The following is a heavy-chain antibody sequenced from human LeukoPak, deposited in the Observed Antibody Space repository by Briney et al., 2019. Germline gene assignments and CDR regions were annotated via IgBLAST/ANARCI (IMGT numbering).Heavy chain of an antibody. D-gene: IGHD4-17*01. CDR3: AKSVTTVTTEGHFDY. Sequence: PGRSLRLSCAASGFTFDDYAMHWVRQAPGKGLEWVSGISWNSGGIGYADSVKGRFTISRDNAKNSLYLQMNSLRAEGTALYYCAKSVTTVTTEGHFDYWGQGTLVTVSS. V-gene: IGHV3-9*01. CDR2: ISWNSGGI. CDR1: GFTFDDYA. J-gene: IGHJ4*02.